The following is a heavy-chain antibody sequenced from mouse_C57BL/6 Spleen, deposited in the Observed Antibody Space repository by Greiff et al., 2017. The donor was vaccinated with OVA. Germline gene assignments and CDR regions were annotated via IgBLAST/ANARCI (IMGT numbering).Heavy chain of an antibody. CDR2: IHPNSGST. Sequence: QVQLQQPGAELVKPGASVKLSCKASGYTFTSYWMHWVKQRPGQGLEWIGMIHPNSGSTNYNEKFKSKATLTVDKSSSTAYMQLSSLTSEDSAVYYCARIYYDYDGFAYWGQVTLVTVSA. CDR3: ARIYYDYDGFAY. D-gene: IGHD2-4*01. V-gene: IGHV1-64*01. J-gene: IGHJ3*01. CDR1: GYTFTSYW.